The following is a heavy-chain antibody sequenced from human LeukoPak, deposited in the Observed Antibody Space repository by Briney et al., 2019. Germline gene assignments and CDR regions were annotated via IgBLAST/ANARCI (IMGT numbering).Heavy chain of an antibody. CDR1: GFTFDDYA. D-gene: IGHD2-2*01. J-gene: IGHJ3*02. CDR3: AKDISPSYCSSTSCYGGYDAFDI. Sequence: SLRLSCAASGFTFDDYAMHWVRQAPGKGLEWVSGISCNSGSIGNADSVKGRFTISRDNAKNSLYLQMNSLRAEDTALYYCAKDISPSYCSSTSCYGGYDAFDIWGQGTMVTVSS. CDR2: ISCNSGSI. V-gene: IGHV3-9*01.